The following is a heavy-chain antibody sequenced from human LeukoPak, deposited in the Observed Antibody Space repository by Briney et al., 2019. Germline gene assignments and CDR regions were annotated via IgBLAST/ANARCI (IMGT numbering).Heavy chain of an antibody. J-gene: IGHJ4*02. Sequence: ASVKVSCKASGYTFTGYYIHWVRQAPGQGLEWMGWINPNSGGTNYAQKFQGRVTMTRDTSISTAYMELSRLRSDDTAVYYCARDLLWFGELWEYYFDYWGQGTLVTVSS. D-gene: IGHD3-10*01. CDR1: GYTFTGYY. CDR3: ARDLLWFGELWEYYFDY. V-gene: IGHV1-2*02. CDR2: INPNSGGT.